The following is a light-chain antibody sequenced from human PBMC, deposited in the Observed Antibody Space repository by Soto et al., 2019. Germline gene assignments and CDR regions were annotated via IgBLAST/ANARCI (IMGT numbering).Light chain of an antibody. CDR1: QSVSSSY. CDR3: QQYGSSQYT. V-gene: IGKV3-20*01. CDR2: GAT. Sequence: ELVLTQSPGTLSLSPGERATRSCRASQSVSSSYLAWHQQKPGQAPRLLIYGATSRATGIPDRFSGSGSGTDFTLTINRLEPEDFAVYYCQQYGSSQYTFGQGTKLEIK. J-gene: IGKJ2*01.